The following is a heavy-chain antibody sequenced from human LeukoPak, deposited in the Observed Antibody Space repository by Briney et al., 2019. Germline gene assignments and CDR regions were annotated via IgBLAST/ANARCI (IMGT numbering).Heavy chain of an antibody. CDR1: GFTFSIYA. V-gene: IGHV3-15*01. D-gene: IGHD2-21*01. CDR2: IKSKTDGGTT. CDR3: TTVICRRVCYSPRFDY. J-gene: IGHJ4*02. Sequence: PGGSLRLSCAASGFTFSIYAMSWVRQAPGKGLEWVGRIKSKTDGGTTDYAAPVKGRFTISRDDSKNTLYLQMNSLKTEDTAVYYCTTVICRRVCYSPRFDYWGQGTLVTVSS.